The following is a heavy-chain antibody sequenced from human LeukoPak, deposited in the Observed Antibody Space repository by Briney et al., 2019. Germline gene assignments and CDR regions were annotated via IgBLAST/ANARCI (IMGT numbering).Heavy chain of an antibody. CDR1: GFTFSSYS. D-gene: IGHD1-26*01. J-gene: IGHJ4*02. V-gene: IGHV3-21*01. Sequence: GGSLRLSCAASGFTFSSYSMNWVRQAPGKGLEWVSSISSSSSYIYYADSVKGRFTISRDNSKNTLYLQMNSLRAEDTAVYYCARDGDSGSYYVARYWGQGTLVTVSS. CDR3: ARDGDSGSYYVARY. CDR2: ISSSSSYI.